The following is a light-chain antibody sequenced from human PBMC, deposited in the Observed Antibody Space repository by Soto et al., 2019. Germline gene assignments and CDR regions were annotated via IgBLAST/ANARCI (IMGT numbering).Light chain of an antibody. Sequence: QSALTQPASVSGSPGQSITISCTGTSSDVGTYHLVSWYQQHPGKAPKLMIYEVSKRPSGVSNRFSGSKSGNTASLTNSGLQAEDEADYYCCSYAGSSTYVFGIGTKVTVL. CDR1: SSDVGTYHL. CDR2: EVS. CDR3: CSYAGSSTYV. V-gene: IGLV2-23*02. J-gene: IGLJ1*01.